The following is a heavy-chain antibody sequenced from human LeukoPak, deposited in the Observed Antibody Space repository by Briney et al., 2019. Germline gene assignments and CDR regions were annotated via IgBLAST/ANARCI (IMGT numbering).Heavy chain of an antibody. CDR1: GGTFSSYA. Sequence: SVKVSCKASGGTFSSYAISWVRQAPGQGLEWMGRIIPILGIANYAQKFRGRVTITADKSTSTAYMELSSLRSEDTAVYYCAIVVLTGYFDLWGRGTLVTVSS. CDR3: AIVVLTGYFDL. J-gene: IGHJ2*01. V-gene: IGHV1-69*04. CDR2: IIPILGIA. D-gene: IGHD3-22*01.